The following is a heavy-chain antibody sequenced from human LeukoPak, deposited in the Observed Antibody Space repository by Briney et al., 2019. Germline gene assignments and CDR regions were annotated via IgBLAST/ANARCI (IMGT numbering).Heavy chain of an antibody. CDR2: ISSSSSYI. V-gene: IGHV3-21*01. CDR1: GFTFSSYS. Sequence: GGSLRLSCAASGFTFSSYSMNWVRQAPGKGLEWVSSISSSSSYIYYADSVKSRFTISRVNAKNSLYLQMNSLRAEDTAVYYCARRFWSGYPDYWGQGTLVTVSS. D-gene: IGHD3-3*01. CDR3: ARRFWSGYPDY. J-gene: IGHJ4*02.